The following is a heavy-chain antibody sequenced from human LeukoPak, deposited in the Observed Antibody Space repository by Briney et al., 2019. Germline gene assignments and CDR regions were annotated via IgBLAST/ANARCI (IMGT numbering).Heavy chain of an antibody. CDR1: GGSFSGYY. CDR2: INHSGST. V-gene: IGHV4-34*01. J-gene: IGHJ4*02. CDR3: ARRTRTGGDDY. D-gene: IGHD3-16*01. Sequence: SETLSLTCAVYGGSFSGYYWSWIRQPPGKGLEWIGEINHSGSTNYNPSLKSRVTISVDTSKNQFSLKLSSVTAADTAVYYCARRTRTGGDDYWGQGTLVTVSS.